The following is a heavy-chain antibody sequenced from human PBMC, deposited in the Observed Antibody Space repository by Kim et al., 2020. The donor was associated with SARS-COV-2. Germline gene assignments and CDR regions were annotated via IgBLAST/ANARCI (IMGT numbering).Heavy chain of an antibody. D-gene: IGHD1-26*01. V-gene: IGHV3-23*01. CDR1: GFIFRTYA. J-gene: IGHJ4*02. CDR3: AKARVEVGARDY. CDR2: ISGNGSST. Sequence: GGSLRLSCAASGFIFRTYAMNWVRQPPGKGLEWIASISGNGSSTYYADPVKGRFTNSRDNSKNTVFLQMDRLRAEDTAIYFCAKARVEVGARDYLGQG.